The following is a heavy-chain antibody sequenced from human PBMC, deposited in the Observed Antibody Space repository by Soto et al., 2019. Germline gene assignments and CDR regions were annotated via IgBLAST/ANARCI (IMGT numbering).Heavy chain of an antibody. CDR3: ARSQCGSTSLDIYYYYYYGMDV. D-gene: IGHD2-2*01. V-gene: IGHV1-69*01. J-gene: IGHJ6*02. CDR1: GGTFSSYA. Sequence: QVQLVQSGAEVKKPGSSVKVSCKAPGGTFSSYAISWVRQAPGQGLEWMGGIIPIFGTANYAQKFQGRVTITADESTSTGYMELSSLRSEDTAVYYCARSQCGSTSLDIYYYYYYGMDVWGQGTTVTVS. CDR2: IIPIFGTA.